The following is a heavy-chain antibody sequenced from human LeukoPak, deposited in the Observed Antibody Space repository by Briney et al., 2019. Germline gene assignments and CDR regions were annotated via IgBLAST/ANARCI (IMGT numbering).Heavy chain of an antibody. CDR3: ARDNLVRGYILTGLRGFRNYYYGMDV. D-gene: IGHD3-9*01. V-gene: IGHV1-18*01. J-gene: IGHJ6*02. Sequence: ASVKVSCKASGYTFTSYGISWVRQAPGQGLEWMGWISAYNGNTNYAQKLQGRVTMTTDTSTSTAYMELRSLRSDDTAVYYCARDNLVRGYILTGLRGFRNYYYGMDVWGQGTTVTVSS. CDR2: ISAYNGNT. CDR1: GYTFTSYG.